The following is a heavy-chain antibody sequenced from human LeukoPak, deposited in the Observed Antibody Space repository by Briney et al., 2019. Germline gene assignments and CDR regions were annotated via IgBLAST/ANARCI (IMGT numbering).Heavy chain of an antibody. CDR2: IIPIFGTA. Sequence: SVKVSCKASGGTFSSYAISWVRQAPGQGLEWMGRIIPIFGTANYAQKFQGRVTITTDESTSTAYMELSSLRSEDTAVYYCARGGSRGENYFDYWGQETLVTVSS. CDR1: GGTFSSYA. J-gene: IGHJ4*02. V-gene: IGHV1-69*05. CDR3: ARGGSRGENYFDY. D-gene: IGHD6-13*01.